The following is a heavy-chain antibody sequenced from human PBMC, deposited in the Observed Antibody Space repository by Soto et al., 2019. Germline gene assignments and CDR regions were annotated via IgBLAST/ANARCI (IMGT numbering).Heavy chain of an antibody. CDR2: IIPILGIA. V-gene: IGHV1-69*02. CDR3: ARSAGRGYHDSSGYKYYYYGMDV. J-gene: IGHJ6*02. CDR1: GGTFSSYT. Sequence: QVQLVQSGAEVKKPGSSVKVSCKASGGTFSSYTISWVRQAPGQGLEWMGRIIPILGIANYAQKFQGRVTITADKSTSTAYMELSSLRSEDTAVYYCARSAGRGYHDSSGYKYYYYGMDVWGQGTTVTVSS. D-gene: IGHD3-22*01.